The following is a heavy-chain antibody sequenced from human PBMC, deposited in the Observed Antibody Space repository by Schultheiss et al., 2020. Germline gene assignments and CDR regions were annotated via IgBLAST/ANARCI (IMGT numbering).Heavy chain of an antibody. J-gene: IGHJ6*02. V-gene: IGHV4-34*01. CDR1: GGSFSGYY. D-gene: IGHD3-10*01. Sequence: SETLSLTCAVYGGSFSGYYWSWIRQLPGKGLEWIGEINHSGSTNYNPSLKSRVTISVDTSKNQFSLKLSSVTAADTAVYYCARGSLLWFGELQKYYYYGMDVWGQGTTVTVSS. CDR3: ARGSLLWFGELQKYYYYGMDV. CDR2: INHSGST.